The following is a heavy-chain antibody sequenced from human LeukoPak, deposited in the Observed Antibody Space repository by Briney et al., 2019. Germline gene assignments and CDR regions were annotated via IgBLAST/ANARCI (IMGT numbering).Heavy chain of an antibody. Sequence: GGSLRLSCVASGFTFSNYEMNWVRQAPGKGLEWVAFVSSGGGSGATKSYADSVKGRFTISRDNAKKSLYLQVNSLRAEDTAVYYCARGITMKSSAAFDIRGQGTIVTVSS. CDR1: GFTFSNYE. CDR2: VSSGGGSGATK. V-gene: IGHV3-48*03. J-gene: IGHJ3*02. D-gene: IGHD3-3*01. CDR3: ARGITMKSSAAFDI.